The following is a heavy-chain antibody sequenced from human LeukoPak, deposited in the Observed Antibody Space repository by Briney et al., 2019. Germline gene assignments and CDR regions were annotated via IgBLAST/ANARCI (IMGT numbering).Heavy chain of an antibody. Sequence: GGSLRLSCAASGFTFSSFEMNWVRQAPGKGLEWVSSISSSSSYIYYADSVKGRFTISRDNAKNSLYLQMNSLRAEDTAVYYCARDASEYYYDSSGYPPFWGQGTLVTVSS. CDR1: GFTFSSFE. J-gene: IGHJ4*02. D-gene: IGHD3-22*01. V-gene: IGHV3-21*01. CDR2: ISSSSSYI. CDR3: ARDASEYYYDSSGYPPF.